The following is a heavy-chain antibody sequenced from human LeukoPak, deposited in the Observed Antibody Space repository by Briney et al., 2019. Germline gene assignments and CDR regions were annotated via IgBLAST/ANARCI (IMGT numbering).Heavy chain of an antibody. J-gene: IGHJ4*02. CDR1: GFTFSGYS. V-gene: IGHV3-48*01. CDR3: ARAGSGTDY. D-gene: IGHD1-26*01. CDR2: ISSSISTR. Sequence: GGSLRLSCAASGFTFSGYSMNWVRQAPGKGLEWVSYISSSISTRYYADSVKGRFTISRDNAKNSLYMQMNSLRAEDTAVYYCARAGSGTDYWGQGTLVTVSS.